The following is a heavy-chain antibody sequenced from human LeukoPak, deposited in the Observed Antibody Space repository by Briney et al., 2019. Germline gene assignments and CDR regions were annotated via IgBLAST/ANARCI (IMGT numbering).Heavy chain of an antibody. CDR2: IIPIFGTA. CDR1: GGTFTSYA. CDR3: ARRAKESDI. Sequence: SGKVSCKAYGGTFTSYAVSWVRQAPRQGLEWMGGIIPIFGTASYAQKFQGRVTITADKSTSTAYMELSSLRSEDTAVYYCARRAKESDIWGQGTMVTVSS. V-gene: IGHV1-69*06. J-gene: IGHJ3*02.